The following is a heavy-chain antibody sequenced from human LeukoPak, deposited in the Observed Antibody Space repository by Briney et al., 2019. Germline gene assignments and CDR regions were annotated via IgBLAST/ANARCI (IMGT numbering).Heavy chain of an antibody. V-gene: IGHV4-4*07. J-gene: IGHJ5*02. CDR3: ARSTSCRRKRSCRWFDP. CDR1: GGSISSYY. D-gene: IGHD2-2*01. CDR2: IYTSGST. Sequence: SETLSLTCTVSGGSISSYYWSWIRQPAGKGLEWIGRIYTSGSTNYNPSLKSRVTISVDTSKNQFSLKLSSVTAADTAVYYCARSTSCRRKRSCRWFDPWGQGTLVTVSS.